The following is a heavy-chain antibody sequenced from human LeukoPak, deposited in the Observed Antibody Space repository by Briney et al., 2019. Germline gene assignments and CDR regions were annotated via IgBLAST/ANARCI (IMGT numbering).Heavy chain of an antibody. D-gene: IGHD3-22*01. CDR2: IYSGGST. Sequence: GGSLRLSCAASGFTVSSNYMSWVRQAPGKGLEWVSVIYSGGSTYYADSVKGRFTISRDNSKNTLYLQMNSLRAEDTAVYYCVRDPGFVGDDSSGGDAFDIWGQGTMVTVSS. CDR3: VRDPGFVGDDSSGGDAFDI. V-gene: IGHV3-53*01. J-gene: IGHJ3*02. CDR1: GFTVSSNY.